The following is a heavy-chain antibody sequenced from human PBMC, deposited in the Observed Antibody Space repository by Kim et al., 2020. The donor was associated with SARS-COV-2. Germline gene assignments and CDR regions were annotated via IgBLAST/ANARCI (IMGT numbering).Heavy chain of an antibody. CDR1: GGSISSYY. V-gene: IGHV4-59*08. CDR3: ARQGYYYYYGMDV. J-gene: IGHJ6*02. CDR2: IYYSGST. Sequence: SETLSLTCTVSGGSISSYYWSWIRQPPGKGLEWIGYIYYSGSTNYNPSLKSRVTISVDTSKNQFSLKLSSVTAADTAVYYCARQGYYYYYGMDVWGQGTTVTVSS.